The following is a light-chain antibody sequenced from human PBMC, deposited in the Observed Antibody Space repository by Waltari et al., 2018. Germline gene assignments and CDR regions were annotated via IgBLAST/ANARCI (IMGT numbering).Light chain of an antibody. V-gene: IGKV3-15*01. CDR1: QYVNIP. CDR2: AAS. Sequence: EVVMTQSPPPLSASPGESATLSCRASQYVNIPLDWYQQKPGQAPRLLIYAASTKATGVPARFSGSGAGTDFTLTISSLQSEDSAVYYCQQYNDWPRTFGLGTKVEIK. CDR3: QQYNDWPRT. J-gene: IGKJ1*01.